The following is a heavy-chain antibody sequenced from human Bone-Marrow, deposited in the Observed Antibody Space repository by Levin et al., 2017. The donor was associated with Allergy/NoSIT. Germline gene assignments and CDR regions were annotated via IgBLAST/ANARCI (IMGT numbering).Heavy chain of an antibody. Sequence: RASETLSLTCTVSGASISSSNYYWSWIRQPAGKGLEWIGRIYTSGSTSYNPSLKSRVTISLDTSTNQFSLNLTSVTAADTAVYYCARVYLPRGVYYMDVWGKGTTVTVPS. CDR3: ARVYLPRGVYYMDV. V-gene: IGHV4-61*02. J-gene: IGHJ6*03. D-gene: IGHD2/OR15-2a*01. CDR1: GASISSSNYY. CDR2: IYTSGST.